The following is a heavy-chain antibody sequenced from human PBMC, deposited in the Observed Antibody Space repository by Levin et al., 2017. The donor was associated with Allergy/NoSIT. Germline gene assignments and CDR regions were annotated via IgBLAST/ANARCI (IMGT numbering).Heavy chain of an antibody. CDR1: GGSISSSSYY. Sequence: SSETLSLTCTVSGGSISSSSYYWGWIRQPPGKGLEWIGSIYYSGSTYYNPSLKSRVTISVDTSKNQFSLKLSSVTAADTAVYYCARGMDYYGSGSPVDYWGQGTLVTVSS. CDR2: IYYSGST. V-gene: IGHV4-39*01. CDR3: ARGMDYYGSGSPVDY. J-gene: IGHJ4*02. D-gene: IGHD3-10*01.